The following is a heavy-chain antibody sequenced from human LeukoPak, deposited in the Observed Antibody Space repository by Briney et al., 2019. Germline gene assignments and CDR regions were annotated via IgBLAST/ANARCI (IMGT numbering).Heavy chain of an antibody. D-gene: IGHD1-26*01. V-gene: IGHV3-30*18. J-gene: IGHJ4*02. CDR1: GFTLSSYG. CDR3: AKGRRFGHSRSSFDY. Sequence: PVRCLRLSCAACGFTLSSYGMHTVREAPGKGVEWGAVISDEGSNKYYADSVKGRFTISRDNSKDTLYMQMNSLRAEETAVYNCAKGRRFGHSRSSFDYWGQRTLVTVSS. CDR2: ISDEGSNK.